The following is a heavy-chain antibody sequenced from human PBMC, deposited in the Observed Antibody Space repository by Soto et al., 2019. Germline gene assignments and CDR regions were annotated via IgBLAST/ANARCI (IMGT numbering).Heavy chain of an antibody. V-gene: IGHV4-39*01. CDR1: GGSISSSSYY. Sequence: SETLSLTCTVSGGSISSSSYYWGWIRQPPGKGLEWIGSIYYSGSTYYNPSLKSRVTISVDTSKNQFSLKLSSVTAADTAVYYCARGMYSNIYYYYYYMDVWGKGTTVTVSS. CDR3: ARGMYSNIYYYYYYMDV. D-gene: IGHD6-13*01. CDR2: IYYSGST. J-gene: IGHJ6*03.